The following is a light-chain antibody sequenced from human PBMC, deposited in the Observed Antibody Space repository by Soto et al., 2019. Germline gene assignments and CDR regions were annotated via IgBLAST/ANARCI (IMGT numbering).Light chain of an antibody. CDR1: SGHSSYA. Sequence: QSVLTQSPSASASLGASVKLTCTLSSGHSSYAIAWHQQQPEKGPRYLMKLNSDGSHSKEDGIPDRFSGSSSGAERYLTISSLQSEDEADYYCQTWGTGIPWVFGGGTKLTVL. V-gene: IGLV4-69*01. CDR3: QTWGTGIPWV. CDR2: LNSDGSH. J-gene: IGLJ3*02.